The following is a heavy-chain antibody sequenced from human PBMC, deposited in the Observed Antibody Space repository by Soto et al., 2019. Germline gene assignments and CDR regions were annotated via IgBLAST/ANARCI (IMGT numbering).Heavy chain of an antibody. D-gene: IGHD2-8*01. CDR1: GGSLRSDDDY. V-gene: IGHV4-30-4*01. CDR2: IHHRGNT. CDR3: ARWTNDIRGSHRESFNS. J-gene: IGHJ1*01. Sequence: QVQLQESGPGLVKPSQTLSLTCSVSGGSLRSDDDYWSWIRQPPGKGLEWIGYIHHRGNTDSNPSFENRITSSVGVSKKDFSLRPSLVTAADTAASYCARWTNDIRGSHRESFNSWGQGNLVTVSS.